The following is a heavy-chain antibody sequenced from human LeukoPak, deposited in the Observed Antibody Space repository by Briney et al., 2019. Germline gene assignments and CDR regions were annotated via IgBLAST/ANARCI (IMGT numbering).Heavy chain of an antibody. D-gene: IGHD2/OR15-2a*01. V-gene: IGHV4-59*08. Sequence: KPSETLSLTCTVSAGSIRRYNRSWVRQPPGKRLEWIGYIYDSGSTNYNPSLDSRVTISVDTSQNRLSLKPSSVTAADTAVYYFARNAAPRGVEYPPAVDYWGQGSLVTVSS. CDR1: AGSIRRYN. CDR3: ARNAAPRGVEYPPAVDY. J-gene: IGHJ4*02. CDR2: IYDSGST.